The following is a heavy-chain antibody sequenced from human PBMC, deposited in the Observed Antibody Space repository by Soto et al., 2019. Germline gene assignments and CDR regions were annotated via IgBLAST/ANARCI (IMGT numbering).Heavy chain of an antibody. CDR1: GFAFRSYG. V-gene: IGHV3-30*18. D-gene: IGHD1-20*01. CDR3: AKSSYITGWQITESPFDY. J-gene: IGHJ4*02. CDR2: ASYDGINK. Sequence: GGSLRLSCATSGFAFRSYGMHWVRQAPGKXLEWVAFASYDGINKNYADSVKGRFAISRDSSQSTVYLQMNNLRVEDTAVYYCAKSSYITGWQITESPFDYCRQRTLVTVSS.